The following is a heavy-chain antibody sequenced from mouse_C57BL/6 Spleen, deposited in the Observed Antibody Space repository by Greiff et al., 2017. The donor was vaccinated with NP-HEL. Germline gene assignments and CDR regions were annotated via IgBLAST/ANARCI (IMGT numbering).Heavy chain of an antibody. CDR1: GFTFSSYA. CDR2: ISSGGDYI. V-gene: IGHV5-9-1*02. J-gene: IGHJ4*01. CDR3: TRDPRVYYAMDY. Sequence: EVKLVESGEGLVKPGGSLKLSCAASGFTFSSYAMSWVRQTPEKRLEWVAYISSGGDYIYYADTVKGRFTISRDNARNTLYLQMSSLKSEDTAMYYCTRDPRVYYAMDYWGQGTSVTVSS.